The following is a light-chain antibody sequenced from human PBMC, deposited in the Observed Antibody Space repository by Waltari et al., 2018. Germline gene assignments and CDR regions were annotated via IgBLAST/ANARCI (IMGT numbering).Light chain of an antibody. CDR2: KAA. Sequence: DIQMTQSPSTLSAVIGDRVTITCRASHNIFTWLAWYQQKPGKAPKLLIYKAADLESGVPSRFIASGSGTEFTLTISSLQPDDFATYYCQQYNSNSPLTFGGGTTVE. J-gene: IGKJ4*01. CDR3: QQYNSNSPLT. V-gene: IGKV1-5*01. CDR1: HNIFTW.